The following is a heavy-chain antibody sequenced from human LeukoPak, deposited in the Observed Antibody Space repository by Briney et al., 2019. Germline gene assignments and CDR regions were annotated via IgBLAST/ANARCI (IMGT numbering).Heavy chain of an antibody. V-gene: IGHV4-4*07. Sequence: PSETLSLTCTVSGRSISSNYWGWLRQPAGEGRECLRRIYTSGSTNYNPFRKSRVTMAVVTSKHQFSMKPSSVTAAGTAVYYCARVFDSPEWPYYYYYMDVWGKGTTVTVSS. CDR3: ARVFDSPEWPYYYYYMDV. J-gene: IGHJ6*03. CDR1: GRSISSNY. CDR2: IYTSGST. D-gene: IGHD3-3*01.